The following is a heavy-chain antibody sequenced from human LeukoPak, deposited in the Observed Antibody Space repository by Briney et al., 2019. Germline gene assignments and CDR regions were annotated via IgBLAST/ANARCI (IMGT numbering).Heavy chain of an antibody. J-gene: IGHJ4*02. CDR1: GFIFSSYA. D-gene: IGHD4-17*01. CDR3: AKGETVTTTSFDY. CDR2: ISGSGGST. Sequence: GGSLSLSCAASGFIFSSYAMSWVRQAPGKGLEWVSAISGSGGSTYYADSVKGRFTISRDNSKNTLYLQVNSLRAEDMAVYYCAKGETVTTTSFDYWGQGTLVTVSS. V-gene: IGHV3-23*01.